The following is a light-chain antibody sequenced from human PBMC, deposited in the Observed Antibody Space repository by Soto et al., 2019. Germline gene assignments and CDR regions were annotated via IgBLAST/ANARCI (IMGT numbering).Light chain of an antibody. V-gene: IGKV1-5*01. CDR2: DVS. J-gene: IGKJ3*01. CDR3: QQYNAN. Sequence: DIQMTQSPSTLSASIGDRVTITCRASQSISTWLAWYQQRPGKAPQLLIYDVSTLAGGVPSRFSGSGSGTEFTLTISSLQPDDFANYYCQQYNANFGPGTKVDIK. CDR1: QSISTW.